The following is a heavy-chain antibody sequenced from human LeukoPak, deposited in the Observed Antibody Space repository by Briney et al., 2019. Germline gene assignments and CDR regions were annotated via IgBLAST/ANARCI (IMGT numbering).Heavy chain of an antibody. J-gene: IGHJ6*03. CDR2: IYYSGST. CDR3: ARHVVGDGYNYRGRWSYYYYMDV. D-gene: IGHD5-24*01. CDR1: GGSISSSSYY. Sequence: PSETLSLTCTVSGGSISSSSYYWGWIRQPPGKGLEWIGSIYYSGSTYYNPSLKSRVTISVDTSKNQFSLKLSSVTAADTAVYYCARHVVGDGYNYRGRWSYYYYMDVWGKGTTVTISS. V-gene: IGHV4-39*01.